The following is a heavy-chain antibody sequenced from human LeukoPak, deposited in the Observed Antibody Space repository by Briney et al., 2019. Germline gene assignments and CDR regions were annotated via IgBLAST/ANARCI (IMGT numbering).Heavy chain of an antibody. CDR1: GYTFTSYG. Sequence: ASVKVSCTASGYTFTSYGISWVRQAPGQGLEWMGWISAYNGNTNYAQKLQGRVTMTTDTSTSTAYMELRSLRSDDTAVYYCARVSSSWYRVLGYFDYWGQGTLVTVSS. D-gene: IGHD6-13*01. CDR3: ARVSSSWYRVLGYFDY. CDR2: ISAYNGNT. V-gene: IGHV1-18*01. J-gene: IGHJ4*02.